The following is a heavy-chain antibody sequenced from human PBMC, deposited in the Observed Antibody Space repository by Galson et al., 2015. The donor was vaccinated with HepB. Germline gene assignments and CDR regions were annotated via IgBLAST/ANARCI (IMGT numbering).Heavy chain of an antibody. Sequence: SLRLSCAASGFTFNNAWMNWVRQAPGKGLEWVGRIKSKIEGGTTDYAAPVKGRFTISRDDSISTLYLQMNSLKTEDTAVYYCTTINYSWDYYDFRDELAWGQGTLVTVSS. D-gene: IGHD3-22*01. J-gene: IGHJ4*02. CDR1: GFTFNNAW. V-gene: IGHV3-15*07. CDR2: IKSKIEGGTT. CDR3: TTINYSWDYYDFRDELA.